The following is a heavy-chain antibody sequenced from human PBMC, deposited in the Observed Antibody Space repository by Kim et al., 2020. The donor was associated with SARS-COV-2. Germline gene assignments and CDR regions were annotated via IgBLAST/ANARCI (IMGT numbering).Heavy chain of an antibody. CDR3: ARDSAAGKGYYYGMDV. Sequence: SVKGRFTISRDNSKNTLYLKMNSLRAEDTAVYYCARDSAAGKGYYYGMDVWGQGTTVTVSS. V-gene: IGHV3-30*01. D-gene: IGHD6-13*01. J-gene: IGHJ6*02.